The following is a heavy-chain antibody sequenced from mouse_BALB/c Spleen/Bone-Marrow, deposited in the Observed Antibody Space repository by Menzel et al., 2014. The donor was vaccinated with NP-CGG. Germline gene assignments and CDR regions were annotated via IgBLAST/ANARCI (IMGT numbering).Heavy chain of an antibody. V-gene: IGHV2-9*02. D-gene: IGHD2-14*01. J-gene: IGHJ2*01. CDR3: ARGAYYRFFDY. CDR1: GFSLTSNG. CDR2: IWTGGST. Sequence: QVQLKDSGPGLVAPSQSLSITCTVSGFSLTSNGVHWVRRPPGKGLEWLGVIWTGGSTNYNSALMSRLSISKDNSKSQVFLKMNSLQTDDTAMYYCARGAYYRFFDYWGQGTTLTVSS.